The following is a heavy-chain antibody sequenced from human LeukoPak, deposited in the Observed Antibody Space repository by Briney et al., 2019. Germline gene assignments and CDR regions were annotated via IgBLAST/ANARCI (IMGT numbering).Heavy chain of an antibody. J-gene: IGHJ4*02. Sequence: NSGGSLRLSCAASGFTFSSYAMNWVRQAPGKGLEWVSSISSSSSYIYYADSVKGRFTISRDNAKNSLYLQMNSPRAEDTAVYYCARGQGYFDWLPFHWGQGTLVTVSS. CDR1: GFTFSSYA. CDR2: ISSSSSYI. D-gene: IGHD3-9*01. CDR3: ARGQGYFDWLPFH. V-gene: IGHV3-21*01.